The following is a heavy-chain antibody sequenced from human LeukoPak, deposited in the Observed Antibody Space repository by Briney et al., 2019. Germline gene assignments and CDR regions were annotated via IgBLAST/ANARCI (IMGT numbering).Heavy chain of an antibody. Sequence: GGSLRLSCSASGFTFSSYAMHGVRQAPGKGLEYVSAISSNGGSTYYADSVKGRFTISRDNSKNTLYLQMSSLRAEDTAVYYCVKSNGYSSSWYCYWGQGTLVTVSS. V-gene: IGHV3-64D*09. CDR2: ISSNGGST. D-gene: IGHD6-13*01. J-gene: IGHJ4*02. CDR1: GFTFSSYA. CDR3: VKSNGYSSSWYCY.